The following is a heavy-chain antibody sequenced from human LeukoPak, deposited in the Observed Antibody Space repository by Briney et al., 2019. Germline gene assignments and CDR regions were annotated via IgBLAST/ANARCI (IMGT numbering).Heavy chain of an antibody. CDR1: GGSFSGYY. CDR3: ARRESHSYAENWYFDL. D-gene: IGHD5-18*01. J-gene: IGHJ2*01. Sequence: PSETLSLTCAVYGGSFSGYYCSWLRQPPGKGLEWIGEINHSGSTNYNPSLKSRVTISVDTSKNQFYLELTSVTAADTGVYYCARRESHSYAENWYFDLWGRGTLVTVSS. CDR2: INHSGST. V-gene: IGHV4-34*01.